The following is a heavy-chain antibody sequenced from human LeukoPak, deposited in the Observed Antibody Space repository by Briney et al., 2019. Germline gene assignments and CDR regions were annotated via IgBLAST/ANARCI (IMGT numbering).Heavy chain of an antibody. CDR3: ARDRSSSTRYTRGAFDI. J-gene: IGHJ3*02. V-gene: IGHV4-59*01. CDR2: IYYSGST. CDR1: GGSISSYY. Sequence: SETLSLTCTVSGGSISSYYWSWIRQPPGKGLEWLGYIYYSGSTNYNPSLKSRVTISVDTSKNQFSLKLSSVTAADTAVYYCARDRSSSTRYTRGAFDIWGQGTMVTVSS. D-gene: IGHD2-2*01.